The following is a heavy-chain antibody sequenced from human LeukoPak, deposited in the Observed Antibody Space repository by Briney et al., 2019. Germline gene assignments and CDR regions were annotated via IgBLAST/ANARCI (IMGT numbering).Heavy chain of an antibody. Sequence: GGSLRLSCAASGFTFSSYEMNGLRQAPGKALEWVSYISSSGSTIYDAGSVKGRFTMSRDNAKNSLYLQMNSLRAEDTAVYYCARDSAQGNWNDVDYYYYMYVWGKGTTVTVSS. D-gene: IGHD1-20*01. CDR3: ARDSAQGNWNDVDYYYYMYV. CDR2: ISSSGSTI. V-gene: IGHV3-48*03. CDR1: GFTFSSYE. J-gene: IGHJ6*03.